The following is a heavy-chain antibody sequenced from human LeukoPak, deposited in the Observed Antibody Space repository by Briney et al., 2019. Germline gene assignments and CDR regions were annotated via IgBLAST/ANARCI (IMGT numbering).Heavy chain of an antibody. CDR1: GFTFSSYA. J-gene: IGHJ4*02. Sequence: PGGSLRLSCAASGFTFSSYAMRWVRQAPGKGLEWVAVISYDGSNKYYADSVKGRFTISRDNSKNTLYLQMNSLRAEDTAVYYCARDGVGYYYDSSGYWFDYWGQGTLVTVSS. V-gene: IGHV3-30*04. CDR2: ISYDGSNK. CDR3: ARDGVGYYYDSSGYWFDY. D-gene: IGHD3-22*01.